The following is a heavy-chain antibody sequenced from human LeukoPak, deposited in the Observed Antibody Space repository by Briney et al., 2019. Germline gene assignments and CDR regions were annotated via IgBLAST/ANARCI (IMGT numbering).Heavy chain of an antibody. J-gene: IGHJ4*02. CDR2: IYYSGST. CDR1: GGSISSGDYY. Sequence: SETLSLTCTVSGGSISSGDYYWSWIRQPPGKGLEWIGYIYYSGSTYYNPSLKSRVTISVDTSKNQFSLKLSSVTAADTAVYYCARVITDTAMVTYFDYWGQGTLVTVSS. D-gene: IGHD5-18*01. V-gene: IGHV4-30-4*01. CDR3: ARVITDTAMVTYFDY.